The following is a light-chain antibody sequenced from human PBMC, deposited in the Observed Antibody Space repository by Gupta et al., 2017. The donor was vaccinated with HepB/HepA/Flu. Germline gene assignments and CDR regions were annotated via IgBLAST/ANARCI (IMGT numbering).Light chain of an antibody. CDR3: CSSAGSHYV. Sequence: QSALPPPRPVSGSPGQSVTISCTGTRGDVGAYNDVSWYQQFPGKAPQLMIYDVNKRPSGCPDRFSASKSGNTASLTISGLQAEYEADYYCCSSAGSHYVFETGTKVTVL. J-gene: IGLJ1*01. CDR1: RGDVGAYND. V-gene: IGLV2-11*01. CDR2: DVN.